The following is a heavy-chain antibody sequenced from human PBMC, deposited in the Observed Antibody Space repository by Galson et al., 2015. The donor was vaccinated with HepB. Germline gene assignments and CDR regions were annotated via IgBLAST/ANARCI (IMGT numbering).Heavy chain of an antibody. CDR3: ARGYSYGSGLLDY. D-gene: IGHD5-18*01. V-gene: IGHV3-23*01. J-gene: IGHJ4*02. CDR2: ISGGGGST. Sequence: SLRLSCAASGFTFSSYAMTWVRQAPGKGLEWVSAISGGGGSTYYADSVKGRFTVSRDSSENTLYLQMNSLRAEDTAIYYCARGYSYGSGLLDYWGQGTLVTVSS. CDR1: GFTFSSYA.